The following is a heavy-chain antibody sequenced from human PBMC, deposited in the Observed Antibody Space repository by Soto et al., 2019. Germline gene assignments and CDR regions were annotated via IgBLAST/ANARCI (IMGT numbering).Heavy chain of an antibody. V-gene: IGHV3-23*01. CDR3: AKDRNGDYLYYYYGIDV. J-gene: IGHJ6*02. CDR1: GFTFSSYA. CDR2: ISGSGGST. D-gene: IGHD4-17*01. Sequence: GGSLRLSCAASGFTFSSYAMSWVRQAPGKGLEWVSAISGSGGSTYYADSVKGRFTISRDNSKNTLYLQMNSLRAEDTAVYYCAKDRNGDYLYYYYGIDVWGQGTTVTVSS.